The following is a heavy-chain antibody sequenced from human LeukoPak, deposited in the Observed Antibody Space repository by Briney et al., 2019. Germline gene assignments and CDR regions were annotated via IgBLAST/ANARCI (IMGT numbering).Heavy chain of an antibody. Sequence: ASVKVSCKASGGTFSSYAISWVRQAPGQGLEWMGGIIPIFGTANYAQKFQGRVTITADESTSTAYMELSSLRSEDTAVYYCARDHRFTHHLGVVITYSLDYWGQGTLVTVSS. CDR2: IIPIFGTA. CDR1: GGTFSSYA. CDR3: ARDHRFTHHLGVVITYSLDY. D-gene: IGHD3-22*01. V-gene: IGHV1-69*13. J-gene: IGHJ4*02.